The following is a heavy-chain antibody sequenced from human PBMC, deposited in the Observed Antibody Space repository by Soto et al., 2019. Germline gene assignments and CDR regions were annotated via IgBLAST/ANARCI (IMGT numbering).Heavy chain of an antibody. CDR3: ARGVVPAASDPHTEIFDY. D-gene: IGHD2-2*01. CDR1: GGSISSGGYY. Sequence: PSETLSLTCTVSGGSISSGGYYGSWIRQHPGKGLEWIGYIYYSGSTYYNPSLKSRVTISVDTSKNQFSLKLSSVTAADTAVYYCARGVVPAASDPHTEIFDYWGQGTLVTVSS. J-gene: IGHJ4*02. V-gene: IGHV4-31*03. CDR2: IYYSGST.